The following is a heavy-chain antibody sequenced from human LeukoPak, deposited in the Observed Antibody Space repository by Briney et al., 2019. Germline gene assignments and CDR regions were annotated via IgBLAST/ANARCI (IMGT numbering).Heavy chain of an antibody. Sequence: GASVKVSCKASGYTFTSYGISWVRQGPGQGLEWMGWISAYNGNTNYAQKLQGRVTMTTGTSTSTAYMELRSLRSDVTAVYYCTRDRGQEWLLYYWGQGTLVTVSS. CDR1: GYTFTSYG. J-gene: IGHJ4*02. CDR2: ISAYNGNT. V-gene: IGHV1-18*01. CDR3: TRDRGQEWLLYY. D-gene: IGHD3-3*01.